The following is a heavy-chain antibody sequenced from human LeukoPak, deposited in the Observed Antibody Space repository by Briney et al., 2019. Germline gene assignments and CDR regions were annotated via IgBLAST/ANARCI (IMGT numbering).Heavy chain of an antibody. V-gene: IGHV3-30*03. J-gene: IGHJ5*02. CDR2: ISYDGSNK. CDR1: GFTFSSYG. D-gene: IGHD3-10*01. Sequence: GGSLRLSCAASGFTFSSYGMHWVRQAPGKGLEWVAVISYDGSNKYYADSVKGRYTISRDNSKNTLYLQMDSLRAEDTAVYYCARDLMGFGELLWNWFDPWGQGTLVTVSS. CDR3: ARDLMGFGELLWNWFDP.